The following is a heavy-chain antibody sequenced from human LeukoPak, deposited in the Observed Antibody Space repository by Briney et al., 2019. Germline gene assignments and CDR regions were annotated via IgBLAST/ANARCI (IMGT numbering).Heavy chain of an antibody. CDR3: ARGGGDRDY. D-gene: IGHD3-10*01. J-gene: IGHJ4*02. CDR2: IKQDGSEK. Sequence: GGSLRLSCAASGFTFSDYWMSRVRQAPGKGLEWVANIKQDGSEKYYVDSVRGRFTISRDNAKNSLYMQMNSLRVDDTAVYYCARGGGDRDYWGQGTLVTVPS. V-gene: IGHV3-7*01. CDR1: GFTFSDYW.